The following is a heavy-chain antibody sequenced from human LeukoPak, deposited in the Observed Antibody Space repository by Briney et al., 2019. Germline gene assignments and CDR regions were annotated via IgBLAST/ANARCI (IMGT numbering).Heavy chain of an antibody. J-gene: IGHJ6*04. V-gene: IGHV3-21*01. CDR3: APPGADSGLPLDV. CDR2: ISSRGTYI. CDR1: GFTFTSYT. Sequence: GGSLRLSCAVSGFTFTSYTMNWVRQAPGQGLEWVSSISSRGTYIYYAESVKVRFTISRDNAKNSVFLDMDSLRAEDTAFYYCAPPGADSGLPLDVWGNGTAVTVSS. D-gene: IGHD4-17*01.